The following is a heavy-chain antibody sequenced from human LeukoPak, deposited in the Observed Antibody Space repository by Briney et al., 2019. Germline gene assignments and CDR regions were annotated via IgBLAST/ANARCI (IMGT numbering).Heavy chain of an antibody. Sequence: PSETLSLTCTVSGDSISSTNYYWGWVRQAPGKGLEWVSVIYSGGSTYYADSVKGRFTISRDNSKNTLYLQMNSLRAEDTAVYYCARDPYDSSGNDAFDIWGQGTMVTVSS. CDR3: ARDPYDSSGNDAFDI. CDR2: IYSGGST. J-gene: IGHJ3*02. D-gene: IGHD3-22*01. CDR1: GDSISSTNYY. V-gene: IGHV3-53*01.